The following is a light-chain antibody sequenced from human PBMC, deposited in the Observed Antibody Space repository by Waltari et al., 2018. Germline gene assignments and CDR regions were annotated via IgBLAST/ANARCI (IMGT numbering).Light chain of an antibody. J-gene: IGLJ1*01. CDR2: EVS. V-gene: IGLV2-14*01. Sequence: QSALTQPASVSGSPGQSITISCTGSTIDVGGYDHVSWYQQHPGKVPKLLIYEVSNRPSGVSNRFFGFKSGITASLIISGLQAEDEADYYCSSYSNIKMYLFGTGTKVSVL. CDR1: TIDVGGYDH. CDR3: SSYSNIKMYL.